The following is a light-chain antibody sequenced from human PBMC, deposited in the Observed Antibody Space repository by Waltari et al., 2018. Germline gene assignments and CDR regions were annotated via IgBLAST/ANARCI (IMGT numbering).Light chain of an antibody. J-gene: IGKJ2*01. V-gene: IGKV3-11*01. Sequence: EVVLTQSPATLSFSPGETATLSCRASQSVGTYLAWYQQKPGQAPRLLIYDASNRATGIPDRFRGSGSGTDFTLTISSGEAEDFAVYYCQQRSNWTPHTFGQGARLEIK. CDR3: QQRSNWTPHT. CDR1: QSVGTY. CDR2: DAS.